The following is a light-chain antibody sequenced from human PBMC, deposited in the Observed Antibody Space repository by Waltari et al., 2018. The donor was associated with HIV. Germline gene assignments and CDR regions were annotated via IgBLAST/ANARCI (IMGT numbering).Light chain of an antibody. CDR2: KDI. Sequence: SYDLTQTPSVSVSPGQTARINCSRGALPKKYSSWYRQKAGQTPILLIYKDIERPSVIPERISGAGSGTGVTLTITDVQAEDEGDYFCQSTDHDGTWVFGGGTKLTVL. CDR1: ALPKKY. J-gene: IGLJ3*02. V-gene: IGLV3-25*03. CDR3: QSTDHDGTWV.